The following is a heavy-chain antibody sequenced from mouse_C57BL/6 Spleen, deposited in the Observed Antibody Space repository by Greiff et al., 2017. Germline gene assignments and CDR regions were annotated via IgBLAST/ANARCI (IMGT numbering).Heavy chain of an antibody. J-gene: IGHJ1*03. CDR2: IYWDDDE. CDR3: ARRGGYSNWYFDV. CDR1: GFSLSTSGMG. D-gene: IGHD2-5*01. V-gene: IGHV8-12*01. Sequence: QVQLKESGPGILQSSQTLSLTCSFSGFSLSTSGMGVSWIRQPSGKGLEWLAHIYWDDDERYNPSLKSRLTISKDTSRNQVFLKITSVDTADTATYYCARRGGYSNWYFDVWGTGTTVTVSS.